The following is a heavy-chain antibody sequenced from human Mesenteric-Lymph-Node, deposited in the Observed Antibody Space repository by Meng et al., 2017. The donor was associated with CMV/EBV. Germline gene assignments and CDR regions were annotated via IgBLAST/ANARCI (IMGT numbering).Heavy chain of an antibody. Sequence: GESLKISFAASGFTFSSYGMHWVRQAPGKGLEWVAFIRFDGINRYYADSVKGRFTISRDNSNNTLYLQMNSLRPEDTAVYYCAKEISGMDVWGQGTTVTVSS. J-gene: IGHJ6*02. CDR1: GFTFSSYG. V-gene: IGHV3-30*02. CDR3: AKEISGMDV. CDR2: IRFDGINR.